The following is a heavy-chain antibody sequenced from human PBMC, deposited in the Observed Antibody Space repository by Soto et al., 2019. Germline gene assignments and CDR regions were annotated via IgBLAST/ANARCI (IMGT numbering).Heavy chain of an antibody. V-gene: IGHV4-38-2*01. CDR1: SYSISGGFY. CDR2: IYHSGSD. CDR3: ARVTIVEYWFDP. Sequence: PSETLSLTLAVSSYSISGGFYWAWIRQPPGKGLEWIGNIYHSGSDHYNPSLKSRVTMSVDTSKNNFSLRLTSVNAADTAVYYCARVTIVEYWFDPWGQGILVTVSS. J-gene: IGHJ5*02. D-gene: IGHD3-3*01.